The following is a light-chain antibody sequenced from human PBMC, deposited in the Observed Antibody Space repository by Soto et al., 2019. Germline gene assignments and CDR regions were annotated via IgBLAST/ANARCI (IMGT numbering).Light chain of an antibody. CDR3: QQYDNLPPTRGFRILPI. Sequence: DIQMTQSPSSLSASVGDRVTITCQASQDISNYLNWYQQKPGKAPKLLIYDASNLETGVPSRFSGSGSGTDFTFTISSLQPEDIATYYCQQYDNLPPTRGFRILPIFGPGTKVDIK. J-gene: IGKJ3*01. CDR1: QDISNY. CDR2: DAS. V-gene: IGKV1-33*01.